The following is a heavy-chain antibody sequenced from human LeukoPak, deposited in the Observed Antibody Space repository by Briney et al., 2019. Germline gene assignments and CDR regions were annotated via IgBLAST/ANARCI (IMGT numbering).Heavy chain of an antibody. CDR1: GYTFTGYY. CDR2: INPNSGGT. CDR3: ARNVGGSSSWYGFYYYYYYMDV. V-gene: IGHV1-2*02. D-gene: IGHD6-13*01. Sequence: ASVKVSCKASGYTFTGYYMHWVRQAPGQGLEWMGWINPNSGGTNYAQKFQGRVTMTRDTSISTAYMELSRLRSDDTAVYHCARNVGGSSSWYGFYYYYYYMDVWGKGTTVTVSS. J-gene: IGHJ6*03.